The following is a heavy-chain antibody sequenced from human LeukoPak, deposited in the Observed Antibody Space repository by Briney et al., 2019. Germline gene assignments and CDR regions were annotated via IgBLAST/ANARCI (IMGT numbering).Heavy chain of an antibody. CDR2: IIPMFGTA. J-gene: IGHJ4*02. V-gene: IGHV1-69*05. CDR3: ARSGAFYYDSSGYYDF. CDR1: GGTFSNYP. D-gene: IGHD3-22*01. Sequence: SVKVSCKASGGTFSNYPIGWVRQAPGQGLEWMGRIIPMFGTANYAQKFQGRVTFTTDDSSNTAYMELSSLTSVDTAVYYCARSGAFYYDSSGYYDFWGQGTLVTVSS.